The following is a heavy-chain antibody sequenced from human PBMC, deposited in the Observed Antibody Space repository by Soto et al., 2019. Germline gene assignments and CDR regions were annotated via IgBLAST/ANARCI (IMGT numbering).Heavy chain of an antibody. J-gene: IGHJ6*03. CDR2: MNPNSGNT. Sequence: GASVKVSCKASGYTFSDYDINWVRQATGQGLEWLGWMNPNSGNTGYAQKFQGRVTMTRNTSISTAYMELSSLRSEDTAVYYCARGVERITIFGVVIKRGRGRYYYYYMDVWGKGTTVTVSS. V-gene: IGHV1-8*01. CDR3: ARGVERITIFGVVIKRGRGRYYYYYMDV. CDR1: GYTFSDYD. D-gene: IGHD3-3*01.